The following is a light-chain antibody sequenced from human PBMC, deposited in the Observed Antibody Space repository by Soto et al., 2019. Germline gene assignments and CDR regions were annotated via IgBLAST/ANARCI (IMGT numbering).Light chain of an antibody. Sequence: DIQMTQSPSTLSASVGDRVTITCRASQSISSWLAWYEQKPGKAPKLLIYDPSSLESGVPSRFSGSGSGTEFTRTISSLQPDDFATYYGQQFLTFGGGTKVEIK. CDR2: DPS. V-gene: IGKV1-5*01. J-gene: IGKJ4*01. CDR3: QQFLT. CDR1: QSISSW.